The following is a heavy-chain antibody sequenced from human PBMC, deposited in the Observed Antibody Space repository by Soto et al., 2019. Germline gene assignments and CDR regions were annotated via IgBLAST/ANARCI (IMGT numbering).Heavy chain of an antibody. Sequence: GGSLRLSCAASGFTFDDYTMHWVRQAPGKGLEWVSLISWDGGSTYYADSVKGRFTISRDNSKNSLYLQMNSLRTEDTALYYCAKDSGPAAMPYYFDYWGQGTLVTVSS. V-gene: IGHV3-43*01. D-gene: IGHD2-2*01. CDR3: AKDSGPAAMPYYFDY. CDR1: GFTFDDYT. J-gene: IGHJ4*02. CDR2: ISWDGGST.